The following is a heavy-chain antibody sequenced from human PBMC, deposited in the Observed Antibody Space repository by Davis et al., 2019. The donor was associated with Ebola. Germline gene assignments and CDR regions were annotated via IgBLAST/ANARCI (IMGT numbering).Heavy chain of an antibody. Sequence: PGGSLRLSCAASGFTFSSYGMHWVRQAPGKGLEWVAVISYDGSNKYYADSVKGRFTISRDNSKNTLYLQMNSLRAEDTAVYYCAKGWGPYYYYGMDVWGQGTTVTVSS. V-gene: IGHV3-30*18. J-gene: IGHJ6*02. CDR1: GFTFSSYG. CDR2: ISYDGSNK. D-gene: IGHD3-16*01. CDR3: AKGWGPYYYYGMDV.